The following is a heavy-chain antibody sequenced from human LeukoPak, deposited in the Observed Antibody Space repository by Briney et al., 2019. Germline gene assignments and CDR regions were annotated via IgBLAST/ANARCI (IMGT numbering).Heavy chain of an antibody. D-gene: IGHD3-9*01. CDR1: GGTFSSYA. Sequence: SVKVSCKASGGTFSSYAISWVRQAPGQGLERMGGIIPIFGTANYAQKFQGRVTITADESTSTAYMELSSLRSEDTAVYYCARSPHPVLRYFDRTYYFDYWGQGTLVTVSS. V-gene: IGHV1-69*13. CDR3: ARSPHPVLRYFDRTYYFDY. J-gene: IGHJ4*02. CDR2: IIPIFGTA.